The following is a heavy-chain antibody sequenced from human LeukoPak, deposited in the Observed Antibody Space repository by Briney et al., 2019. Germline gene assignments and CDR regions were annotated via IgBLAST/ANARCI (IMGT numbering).Heavy chain of an antibody. Sequence: GGSLRLSCAASGFTVSSNYMSWVRQAPGKGLEWVSVIYSGGSTYYADSVKGRFTISRDSSKNTLYLQMNSLRAEDTALYYCAKDMEGFIAAAGFDYWGQGTLVTVSS. D-gene: IGHD6-13*01. CDR3: AKDMEGFIAAAGFDY. J-gene: IGHJ4*02. CDR2: IYSGGST. CDR1: GFTVSSNY. V-gene: IGHV3-66*01.